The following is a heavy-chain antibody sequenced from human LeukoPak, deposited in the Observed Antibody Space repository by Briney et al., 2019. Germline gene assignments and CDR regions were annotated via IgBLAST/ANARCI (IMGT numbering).Heavy chain of an antibody. Sequence: GASVKVSCKASGYTFTGYYMHWVRRAPGQELEWMGWINPNSGGTNYAQKFQGWVTMTRDTSISTAYMELSRLRSDDTAVYYCAKGWDYYYGMDVWGQGTTVTVSS. CDR2: INPNSGGT. D-gene: IGHD5-24*01. CDR1: GYTFTGYY. J-gene: IGHJ6*02. V-gene: IGHV1-2*04. CDR3: AKGWDYYYGMDV.